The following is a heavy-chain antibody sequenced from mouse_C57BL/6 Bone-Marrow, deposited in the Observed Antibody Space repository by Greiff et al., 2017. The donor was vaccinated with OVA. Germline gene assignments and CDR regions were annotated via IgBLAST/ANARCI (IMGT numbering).Heavy chain of an antibody. CDR2: ISDGGSYT. V-gene: IGHV5-4*01. J-gene: IGHJ1*03. CDR1: GFTFSSYA. CDR3: ARERYWYFDV. Sequence: EVKLMESGGGLVKPGGSLKLSCAASGFTFSSYAMSWVRQTPEKRLEWVATISDGGSYTYYTDNVKGRFTISRDNAKNNLYLQMSHLKSEDTAMYYCARERYWYFDVWGTGTTVTVSS.